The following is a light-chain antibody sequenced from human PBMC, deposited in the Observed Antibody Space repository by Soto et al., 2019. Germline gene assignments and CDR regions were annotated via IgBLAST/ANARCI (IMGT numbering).Light chain of an antibody. CDR1: QTIGNF. V-gene: IGKV1-27*01. CDR3: QKYNRLPIT. CDR2: AAA. J-gene: IGKJ5*01. Sequence: DIQMTQSPSSLSASIGDRVTITCRASQTIGNFLAWYQQKPGTVPRLLIYAAAALQSGVPSRFSGSGFGTDFTLTIASLQAEDVGTYYCQKYNRLPITFGQGTRLEIK.